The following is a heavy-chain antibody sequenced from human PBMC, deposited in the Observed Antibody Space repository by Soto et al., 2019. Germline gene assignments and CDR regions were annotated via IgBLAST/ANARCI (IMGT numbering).Heavy chain of an antibody. Sequence: ASVKVSCKASGYTFTSYDINWVRQATGQGLEWMGWMNPNSGNTGYAQKFQGRVTMTRNTSISTAYMELSSLRSEDTAVYYCARGPAAYDFWSGYYSRGAFDIWGQGTMVTVSS. CDR3: ARGPAAYDFWSGYYSRGAFDI. J-gene: IGHJ3*02. CDR2: MNPNSGNT. CDR1: GYTFTSYD. D-gene: IGHD3-3*01. V-gene: IGHV1-8*01.